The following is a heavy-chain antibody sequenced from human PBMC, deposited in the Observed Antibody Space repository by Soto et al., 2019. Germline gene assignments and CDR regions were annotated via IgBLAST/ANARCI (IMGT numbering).Heavy chain of an antibody. D-gene: IGHD6-19*01. CDR1: GFTFSNYA. Sequence: EVQLLESGGGFVQPGGSLRLSCAASGFTFSNYAMSWVRQAPGKGLEWVSAITAYGDSTHYADSVKGRFTISRDSPKNTLYLQMDSLRAEDTAVYYCSKDPLWYDSDWYPRAGFDPWGQGTLVTVAS. CDR2: ITAYGDST. J-gene: IGHJ5*02. CDR3: SKDPLWYDSDWYPRAGFDP. V-gene: IGHV3-23*01.